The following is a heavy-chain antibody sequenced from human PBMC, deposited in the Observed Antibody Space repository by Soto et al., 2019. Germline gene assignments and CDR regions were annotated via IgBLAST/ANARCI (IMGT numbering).Heavy chain of an antibody. CDR3: ARGRAVTTSYYYMDV. Sequence: PSETLSLTCAVYGGSFSGYYWSWIRQPPGKGLEWIGEINHSGSTNYNPSLKSRVTISVDTSKNQFSLKLSSVTAADTAVYYCARGRAVTTSYYYMDVWGKGTTVTVSS. CDR1: GGSFSGYY. D-gene: IGHD4-17*01. J-gene: IGHJ6*03. V-gene: IGHV4-34*01. CDR2: INHSGST.